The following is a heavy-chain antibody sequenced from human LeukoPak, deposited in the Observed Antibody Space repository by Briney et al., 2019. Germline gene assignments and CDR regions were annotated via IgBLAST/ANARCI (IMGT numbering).Heavy chain of an antibody. J-gene: IGHJ4*02. CDR3: AREDGYCSGGNCYSYFVS. V-gene: IGHV3-23*01. CDR1: GFTFSSYA. Sequence: PGGSLRLSCAASGFTFSSYAMSWVRQAPGKGLEWVSAISGSGGSTYYADSVKGRFTITRDNARNSLFLQMNSLRAEDTAVYYCAREDGYCSGGNCYSYFVSWGQGTLVTVSS. D-gene: IGHD2-15*01. CDR2: ISGSGGST.